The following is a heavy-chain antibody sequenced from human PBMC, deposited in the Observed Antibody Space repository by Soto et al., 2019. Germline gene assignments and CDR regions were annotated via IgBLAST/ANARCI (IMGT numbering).Heavy chain of an antibody. V-gene: IGHV4-39*01. D-gene: IGHD2-2*01. CDR2: FHYSENT. CDR3: ARQGGYCSSTNCYGYYAMDV. J-gene: IGHJ6*02. Sequence: QLQLQESGPGLVKPSETLSLTCTVSGGSISSGPYSWGWIRQPPGEGLEWIATFHYSENTHYSPSLEIRVTISVDTSKNQFSLKVTSVTAADTALYYCARQGGYCSSTNCYGYYAMDVWGQGTTVTVSS. CDR1: GGSISSGPYS.